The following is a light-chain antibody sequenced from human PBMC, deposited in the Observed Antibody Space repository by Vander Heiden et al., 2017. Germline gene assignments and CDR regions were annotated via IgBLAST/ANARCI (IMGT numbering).Light chain of an antibody. Sequence: SSELTQPPSVSLSPGQTARITCSGDTLGSKYVCWYQQRPGQSPVLVIYQDNKRPSGIPERFSGSNSGNTATLTISGTQAVDEADYYCQAWDNSIAVFGGGTRLTVL. V-gene: IGLV3-1*01. J-gene: IGLJ2*01. CDR2: QDN. CDR3: QAWDNSIAV. CDR1: TLGSKY.